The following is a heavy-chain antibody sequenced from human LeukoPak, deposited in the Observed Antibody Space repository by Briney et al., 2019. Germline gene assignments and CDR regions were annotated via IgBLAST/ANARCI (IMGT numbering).Heavy chain of an antibody. V-gene: IGHV3-23*01. CDR3: AKGVAGHDY. CDR2: ISGSGGST. CDR1: GFTFSASA. J-gene: IGHJ4*02. D-gene: IGHD6-19*01. Sequence: GGSLRLSCAASGFTFSASAIHWIRQAPGKGLEWVSAISGSGGSTYYADSVKGRFTISRDNSKNTLYPQMNSLRAEDTAVYYCAKGVAGHDYWGQGTLVTVSS.